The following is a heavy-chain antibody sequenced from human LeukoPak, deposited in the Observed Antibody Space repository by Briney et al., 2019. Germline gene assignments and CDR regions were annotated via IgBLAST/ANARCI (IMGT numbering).Heavy chain of an antibody. CDR2: INSDGSST. J-gene: IGHJ4*02. CDR1: GFTFSRHW. Sequence: GGSLRLSCAASGFTFSRHWMHWVRQARGKGLVWVSRINSDGSSTSYAESVKGRFTISRDNANNILFLQMNSLRAEDTAVYYCARGPDASGIYRPGDYWGQGTLVTVSS. CDR3: ARGPDASGIYRPGDY. V-gene: IGHV3-74*01. D-gene: IGHD3-10*01.